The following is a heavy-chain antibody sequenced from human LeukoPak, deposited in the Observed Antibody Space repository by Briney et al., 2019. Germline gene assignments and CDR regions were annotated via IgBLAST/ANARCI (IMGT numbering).Heavy chain of an antibody. CDR1: GGSFSGYY. V-gene: IGHV4-34*01. CDR2: INHSGST. CDR3: ARGRLRVAARPNWFDP. D-gene: IGHD6-6*01. Sequence: SETLSLTCAVYGGSFSGYYWSWIRQPPGKGLEWIGEINHSGSTNYNPSLKSRVTISVDTSKNQFSLKLSSVTAADTAVYCCARGRLRVAARPNWFDPWGQGTLVTVSS. J-gene: IGHJ5*02.